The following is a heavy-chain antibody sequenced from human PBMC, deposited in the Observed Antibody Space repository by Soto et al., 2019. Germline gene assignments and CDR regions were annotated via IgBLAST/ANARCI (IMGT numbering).Heavy chain of an antibody. CDR2: MFYSGST. D-gene: IGHD6-13*01. V-gene: IGHV4-39*01. Sequence: PSETLSLTCTVSGGSISSSSHYWGWIRQPPGKGLEWIGTMFYSGSTYFNPSLKSRVTIPVDTSKNQFSLKMSSVTAADTAVYYCARHVAAAGFFAFDSWGQGILVTVSS. CDR3: ARHVAAAGFFAFDS. CDR1: GGSISSSSHY. J-gene: IGHJ4*02.